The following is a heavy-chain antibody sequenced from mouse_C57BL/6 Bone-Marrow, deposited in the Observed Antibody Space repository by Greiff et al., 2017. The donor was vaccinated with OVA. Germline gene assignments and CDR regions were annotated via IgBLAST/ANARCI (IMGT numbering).Heavy chain of an antibody. J-gene: IGHJ2*01. D-gene: IGHD2-14*01. V-gene: IGHV1-15*01. Sequence: VQLQQSGAELVRPGASVTLSCKASGYTFTDYEMHWVKQTPVHGLEWIGAIDPETGGTAYNQKFKGKAILTADKSSSTAYMELRSLTSEDSADYYCNRGGTTGEEDWGQGTTVTVAS. CDR2: IDPETGGT. CDR1: GYTFTDYE. CDR3: NRGGTTGEED.